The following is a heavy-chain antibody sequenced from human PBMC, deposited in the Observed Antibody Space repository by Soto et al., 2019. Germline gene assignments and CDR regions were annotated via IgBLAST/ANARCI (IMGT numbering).Heavy chain of an antibody. V-gene: IGHV3-23*01. Sequence: PGGSLRLSCAASGFTFSSYAMSWVRQAPGKGLEWVSAISGSGGSTYYADSVKGRFTISRDNSKNTLYLQMNSLRAEDTAVYYCTSGGNYGSGSYYTDGFWALDIWGQGTMVTVSS. D-gene: IGHD3-10*01. CDR3: TSGGNYGSGSYYTDGFWALDI. CDR1: GFTFSSYA. J-gene: IGHJ3*02. CDR2: ISGSGGST.